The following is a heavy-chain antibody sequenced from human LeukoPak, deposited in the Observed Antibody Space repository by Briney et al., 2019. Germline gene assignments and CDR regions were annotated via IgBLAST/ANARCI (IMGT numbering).Heavy chain of an antibody. J-gene: IGHJ4*02. Sequence: GGSLRLSCAASGFTFSSYWMSWVRQAPGKGLEWVANIKQDGSEKYYVDSVKGRFTISRDNAKNSLYLQMNSLRAEDTAVYYCARGAAAGTGEGFDYWGQGTLVTVSS. CDR3: ARGAAAGTGEGFDY. D-gene: IGHD6-13*01. CDR2: IKQDGSEK. V-gene: IGHV3-7*01. CDR1: GFTFSSYW.